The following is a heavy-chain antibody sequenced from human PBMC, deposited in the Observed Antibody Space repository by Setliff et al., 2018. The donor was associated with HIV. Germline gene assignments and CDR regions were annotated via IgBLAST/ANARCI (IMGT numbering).Heavy chain of an antibody. Sequence: SETLSLTCTVSGGSISSSSYYWGWIRQPPGKGLEWIGEINHSGSTNYNPSLKSRVTISVDTSKNQFSLKLSSVTAADTAVYYCARDLHILYSNSGGGFDYWGQGTLVTVSS. V-gene: IGHV4-39*07. J-gene: IGHJ4*02. CDR3: ARDLHILYSNSGGGFDY. D-gene: IGHD6-6*01. CDR1: GGSISSSSYY. CDR2: INHSGST.